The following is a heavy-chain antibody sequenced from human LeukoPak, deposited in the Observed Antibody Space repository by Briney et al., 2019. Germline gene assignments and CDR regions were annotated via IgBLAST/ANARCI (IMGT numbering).Heavy chain of an antibody. CDR3: ARDPSSYGDPSYYYYYYMDV. V-gene: IGHV3-21*01. Sequence: KTGGSLRLSCAASGFTFSSYSMNWVRQAPGKGLEWVSSISSSSSYIYYADSVKGRFTISRDNAMNSLYLQMNSLRAEDTAVYYCARDPSSYGDPSYYYYYYMDVWGKGTTVTVSS. J-gene: IGHJ6*03. D-gene: IGHD4-17*01. CDR2: ISSSSSYI. CDR1: GFTFSSYS.